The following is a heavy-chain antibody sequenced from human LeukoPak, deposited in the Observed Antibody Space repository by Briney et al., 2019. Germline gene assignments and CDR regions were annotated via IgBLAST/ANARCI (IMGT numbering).Heavy chain of an antibody. D-gene: IGHD5-18*01. CDR2: IDPNSGGT. CDR3: ARGYSYDDY. J-gene: IGHJ4*02. V-gene: IGHV1-2*02. CDR1: GYSFTDYY. Sequence: ASVKVSCKTSGYSFTDYYMHWVRQAPEQGLEWMGWIDPNSGGTNYAQKFQGRLTMTRDTSISTAYMELSRLRSDDTAVYYCARGYSYDDYWGQGTLVTVSS.